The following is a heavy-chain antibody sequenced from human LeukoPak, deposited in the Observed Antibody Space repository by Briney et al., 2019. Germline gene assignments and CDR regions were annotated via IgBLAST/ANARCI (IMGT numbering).Heavy chain of an antibody. CDR1: GFTFSSYG. D-gene: IGHD4-11*01. V-gene: IGHV3-30*18. CDR3: AKDSGQQTTWYYGMDG. Sequence: GGSLRLSCAASGFTFSSYGMHWVRQAPGKVLEWVAAISYDGSNKYYADSVKGRFTISRDNSKNTLYLQMNSLRAEDTAVYYCAKDSGQQTTWYYGMDGWGQGTTVTVSS. CDR2: ISYDGSNK. J-gene: IGHJ6*02.